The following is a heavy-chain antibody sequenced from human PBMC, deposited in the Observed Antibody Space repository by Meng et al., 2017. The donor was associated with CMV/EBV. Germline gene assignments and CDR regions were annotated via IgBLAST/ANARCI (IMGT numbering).Heavy chain of an antibody. V-gene: IGHV3-11*04. CDR1: GGSISSSSYY. CDR3: ARGGNYDFWSGSPSGWVY. CDR2: IGRSTSTI. D-gene: IGHD3-3*01. Sequence: LSLTCTVSGGSISSSSYYWGWIRQPPGKGLEWVSYIGRSTSTIYYADSVRGRFTISRDNAKNSLYLQMNSLRAEDTAVYYCARGGNYDFWSGSPSGWVYWGQGTAVTVSS. J-gene: IGHJ4*02.